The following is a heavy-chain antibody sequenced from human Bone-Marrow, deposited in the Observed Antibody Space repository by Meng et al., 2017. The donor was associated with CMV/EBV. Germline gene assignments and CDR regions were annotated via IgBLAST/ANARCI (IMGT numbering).Heavy chain of an antibody. V-gene: IGHV3-53*01. CDR2: IYSGGST. CDR3: ATSRLRAGADRETDF. D-gene: IGHD4/OR15-4a*01. J-gene: IGHJ4*02. CDR1: GFTVSSNY. Sequence: GGSLRLSCAASGFTVSSNYMSWVRQAPGKGLEWVSVIYSGGSTYYADSVKGRFTISRDNSKNTLFLQMNSLRPEDTAVYYCATSRLRAGADRETDFWGQGALVTVDS.